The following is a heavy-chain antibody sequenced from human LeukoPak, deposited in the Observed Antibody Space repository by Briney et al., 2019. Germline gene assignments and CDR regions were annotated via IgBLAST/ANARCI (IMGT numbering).Heavy chain of an antibody. CDR2: IWYDGNNK. CDR1: GFPFSNDG. D-gene: IGHD2-15*01. V-gene: IGHV3-33*01. Sequence: GGSLRLSCAASGFPFSNDGMHWGRQAPGKGLEWVALIWYDGNNKYYADSVKGRFTVSRDNSKNTLYLQMNSLRAEDTAVYYCVIDVAVGDHFYFDLWGRGALVTVSS. J-gene: IGHJ2*01. CDR3: VIDVAVGDHFYFDL.